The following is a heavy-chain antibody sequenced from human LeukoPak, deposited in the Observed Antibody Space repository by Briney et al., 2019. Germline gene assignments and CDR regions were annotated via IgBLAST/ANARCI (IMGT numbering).Heavy chain of an antibody. CDR2: IIPILGIA. CDR3: AQGTAHSEVSFDY. J-gene: IGHJ4*02. Sequence: GASVKVSCKASGYTFTSYGISWVRQAPGQGLEWMGRIIPILGIANYAQKFQGRVTITADKSTSTAYMELSSLRSEDTAVYYCAQGTAHSEVSFDYWGQGTLVTVSS. CDR1: GYTFTSYG. D-gene: IGHD2-21*02. V-gene: IGHV1-69*04.